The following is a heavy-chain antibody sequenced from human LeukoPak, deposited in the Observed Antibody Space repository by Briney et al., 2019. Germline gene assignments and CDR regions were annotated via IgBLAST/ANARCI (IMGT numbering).Heavy chain of an antibody. V-gene: IGHV1-2*02. CDR1: GYTFTGYY. CDR2: INPNSGGT. CDR3: ARPPRYCGGDCYFDY. Sequence: ASVKVSCKASGYTFTGYYMHWVRQAPGQGLEWMGWINPNSGGTNYAQKFQGRVTMTRDTSISTAYMELSRLRSDDTAVYYCARPPRYCGGDCYFDYWGQGTLVTVSS. D-gene: IGHD2-21*02. J-gene: IGHJ4*02.